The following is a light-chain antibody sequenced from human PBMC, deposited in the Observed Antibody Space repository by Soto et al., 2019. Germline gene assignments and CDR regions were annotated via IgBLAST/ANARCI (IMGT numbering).Light chain of an antibody. J-gene: IGKJ5*01. CDR2: DAS. CDR3: QQYHNWPIT. V-gene: IGKV3-15*01. CDR1: QSVSSN. Sequence: EILMTQSPATLSVSPGGSATLSCMASQSVSSNLAWHQQKPGQAPRILMYDASTRATGISARFSGSGSGTEFTLTISSLQSEDFAVYYCQQYHNWPITFGQGTRLEIK.